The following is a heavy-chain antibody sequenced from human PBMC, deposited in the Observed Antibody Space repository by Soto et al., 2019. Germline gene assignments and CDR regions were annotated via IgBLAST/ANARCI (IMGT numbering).Heavy chain of an antibody. CDR3: ARGCGGDCYAAGLDY. Sequence: QVQLVESGGGVVQPGRSLRLSCAASGFTFSSYAMQWVRQAPGKGLEWVAVISYDGSNQYYADSVKGRFTISRDNSKNTLYLQMNSLRAEDTAVYYCARGCGGDCYAAGLDYWGQGTLVTVSS. V-gene: IGHV3-30-3*01. D-gene: IGHD2-21*02. CDR1: GFTFSSYA. J-gene: IGHJ4*02. CDR2: ISYDGSNQ.